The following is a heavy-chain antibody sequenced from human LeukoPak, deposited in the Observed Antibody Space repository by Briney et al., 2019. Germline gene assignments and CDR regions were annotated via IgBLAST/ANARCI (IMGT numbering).Heavy chain of an antibody. CDR2: INPSGGST. D-gene: IGHD1-14*01. CDR3: ARLDGIQNDY. V-gene: IGHV1-8*02. Sequence: ASVKVSCKASGYTFTSYGINWVRQAPGQGLEWMGIINPSGGSTSYAQKFQGRVTMTRNTSISTAYMELSSLRSEDTAVYYCARLDGIQNDYWGQGTLVTVSS. J-gene: IGHJ4*02. CDR1: GYTFTSYG.